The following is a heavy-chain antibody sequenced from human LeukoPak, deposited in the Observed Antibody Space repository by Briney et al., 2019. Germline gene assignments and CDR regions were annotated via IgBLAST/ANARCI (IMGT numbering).Heavy chain of an antibody. D-gene: IGHD5-18*01. CDR2: ISYDGSNK. J-gene: IGHJ4*02. V-gene: IGHV3-30*18. CDR1: GFTFSNYG. Sequence: PGGPLRLSCAASGFTFSNYGMHWVRQAPGKGLEWVAVISYDGSNKYYADSVKGRFTISRDNSKNTLFLQINSLRAEDTAVYYCAKARYTYGTYYFDYWGQGTLVTVSS. CDR3: AKARYTYGTYYFDY.